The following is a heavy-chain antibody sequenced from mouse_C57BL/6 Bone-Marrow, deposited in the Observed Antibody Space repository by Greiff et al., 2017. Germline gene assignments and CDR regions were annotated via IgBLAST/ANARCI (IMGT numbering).Heavy chain of an antibody. CDR3: ARDYYGYDRGWYFDV. CDR1: GFTFSDYY. V-gene: IGHV5-16*01. J-gene: IGHJ1*03. CDR2: INYDGSST. Sequence: VHLVESEGGLVQPGSSMKLSCTASGFTFSDYYMAWVRQVPEKGLEWVANINYDGSSTYYLDSLKSRFIISRDNAKNILYLQMSSLKSEDTATYYCARDYYGYDRGWYFDVWGTGTTVTVSS. D-gene: IGHD2-2*01.